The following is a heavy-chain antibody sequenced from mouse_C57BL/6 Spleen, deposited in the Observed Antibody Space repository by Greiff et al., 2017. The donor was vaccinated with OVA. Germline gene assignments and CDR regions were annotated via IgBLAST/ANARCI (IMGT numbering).Heavy chain of an antibody. Sequence: DVKLVESGGGLVKPGGSLKLSCAASGFTFSSYAMSWFRQTPEKRLEWVATLSDGGSYTYYQDNVKGRFTFSRDKAKNNLYLQMSHLKSEDTAMYYCARDNGNYFDYWGQGTTLTVSS. CDR1: GFTFSSYA. CDR3: ARDNGNYFDY. CDR2: LSDGGSYT. J-gene: IGHJ2*01. V-gene: IGHV5-4*01. D-gene: IGHD2-1*01.